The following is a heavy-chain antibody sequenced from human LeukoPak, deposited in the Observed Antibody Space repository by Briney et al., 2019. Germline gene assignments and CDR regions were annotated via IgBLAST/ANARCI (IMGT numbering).Heavy chain of an antibody. D-gene: IGHD5-12*01. Sequence: GGSLRLSCAASGFTFSSNGMTWVRQAPGKGLEWVANIKQDGSEKYYVDSVKGRFTISRDNAKNSLYLQMNSLRAEDTAVYYCARSSSGYDLVAWFDPWGQGTLVTVSS. CDR1: GFTFSSNG. CDR3: ARSSSGYDLVAWFDP. V-gene: IGHV3-7*01. CDR2: IKQDGSEK. J-gene: IGHJ5*02.